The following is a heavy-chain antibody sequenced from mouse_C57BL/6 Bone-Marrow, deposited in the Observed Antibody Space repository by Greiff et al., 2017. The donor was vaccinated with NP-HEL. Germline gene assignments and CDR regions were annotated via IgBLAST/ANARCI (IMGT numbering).Heavy chain of an antibody. V-gene: IGHV1-26*01. D-gene: IGHD5-5*01. Sequence: VQLKQSGPELVKPGASVKISCKASGYTFTDYYMNWVKQSHGKSLEWIGDINPNNGGTSYNQKFKGKATLTVDKSSSTAYMELRSLTSEDSAVYYCANYPWFAYWGQGTLVTVSA. CDR3: ANYPWFAY. J-gene: IGHJ3*01. CDR1: GYTFTDYY. CDR2: INPNNGGT.